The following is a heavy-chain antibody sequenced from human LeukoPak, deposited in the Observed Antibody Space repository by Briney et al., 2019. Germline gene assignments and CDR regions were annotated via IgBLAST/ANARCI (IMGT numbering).Heavy chain of an antibody. D-gene: IGHD7-27*01. V-gene: IGHV3-11*05. Sequence: GGSLRLSCAASGFMFSDYFMSWIRQDAGKELEWISYMSSNSKYTKYADSVKGRFPISRDNAKKSLYLQMNRLRAEDTAVYYCARGGGQLTGENYYYGMDVWGQGTTVTVSS. CDR3: ARGGGQLTGENYYYGMDV. J-gene: IGHJ6*02. CDR1: GFMFSDYF. CDR2: MSSNSKYT.